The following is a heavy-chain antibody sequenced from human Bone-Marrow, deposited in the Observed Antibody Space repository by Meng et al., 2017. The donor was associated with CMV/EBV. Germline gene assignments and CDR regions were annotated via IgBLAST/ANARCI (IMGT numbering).Heavy chain of an antibody. D-gene: IGHD6-13*01. Sequence: SETLSLTCTVSGYSISSGYYWGWIRQPPGKGLEWIGSIYNSGSTYYNPSLKSRVTISVDTSKNQFSLKLSSVTAADTAVYYCATAQGVYSSSWPGSWFDPWGQGTLVTVAS. CDR3: ATAQGVYSSSWPGSWFDP. J-gene: IGHJ5*02. V-gene: IGHV4-38-2*02. CDR2: IYNSGST. CDR1: GYSISSGYY.